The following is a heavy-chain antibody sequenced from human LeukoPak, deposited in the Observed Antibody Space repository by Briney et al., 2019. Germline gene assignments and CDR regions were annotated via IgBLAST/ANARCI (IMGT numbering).Heavy chain of an antibody. CDR1: GFTFTSYI. J-gene: IGHJ6*04. V-gene: IGHV3-21*01. CDR3: ARDGNILTGYYIAPYGMDV. Sequence: SGGSLRLSCAASGFTFTSYIMNWVRQAPGKGLEWVSSITSGSSYIYYADSVKGRFTISRDNAKNSLYLQMTSLRVEDTAVYYCARDGNILTGYYIAPYGMDVWGKGTTVTVSS. D-gene: IGHD3-9*01. CDR2: ITSGSSYI.